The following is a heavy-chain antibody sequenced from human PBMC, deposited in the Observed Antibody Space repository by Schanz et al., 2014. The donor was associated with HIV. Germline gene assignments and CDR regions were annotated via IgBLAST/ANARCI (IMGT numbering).Heavy chain of an antibody. V-gene: IGHV1-46*01. CDR1: GFTLTSYY. J-gene: IGHJ5*02. CDR3: ARAFYSDSGSFYSVDP. D-gene: IGHD3-10*01. Sequence: QVQLVQSGPEVRKPGASVKLSCKASGFTLTSYYIHWVRQAPGQGLEWMGIINPSGGRASYAQKFQGRVTMTRDTSTSTVYMQLNNLRSEDTAVYYCARAFYSDSGSFYSVDPWGQGTLVTVSP. CDR2: INPSGGRA.